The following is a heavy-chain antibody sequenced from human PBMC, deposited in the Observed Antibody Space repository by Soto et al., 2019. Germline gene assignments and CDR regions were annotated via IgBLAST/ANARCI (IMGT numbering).Heavy chain of an antibody. V-gene: IGHV3-21*01. CDR2: ISRSSSYI. CDR3: AGDYDFCSSSPHNWFDP. CDR1: GFTFSAYS. Sequence: KSGGSLRLSCAASGFTFSAYSMNWVRQAPGKGLEWVSAISRSSSYIYYADSVKGRFTISRDDAKNSLFLQMNSLRVEDTAVYYCAGDYDFCSSSPHNWFDPWGQGTLVTVSS. D-gene: IGHD3-3*01. J-gene: IGHJ5*02.